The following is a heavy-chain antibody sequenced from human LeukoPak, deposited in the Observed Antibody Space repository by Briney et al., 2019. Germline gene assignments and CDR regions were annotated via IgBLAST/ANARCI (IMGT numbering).Heavy chain of an antibody. J-gene: IGHJ4*02. V-gene: IGHV3-23*01. CDR1: GFTVNNNY. CDR3: AKVRPRDY. Sequence: GGSLRLSCAASGFTVNNNYMSWVRQAPGKGLEWVSAISGSGGSTDYADSVKGRFTISRDNSKNTLYLQMNSLRAEDTAVYYCAKVRPRDYWGQGTLVTVSS. CDR2: ISGSGGST.